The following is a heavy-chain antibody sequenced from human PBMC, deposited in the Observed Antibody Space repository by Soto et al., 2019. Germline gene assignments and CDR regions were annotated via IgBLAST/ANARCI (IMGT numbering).Heavy chain of an antibody. D-gene: IGHD1-1*01. Sequence: EVQLLESGGGLVQPGGSLRLSCAVSGFSFSTYGVTWVRQAPGKGLEWVSGVSGGSGSTHYADPVKGRFTITGDNSKNTVYLQMNSLRVEDTAVYYCAKWNGYGDYWGQGTLVTVSS. V-gene: IGHV3-23*01. J-gene: IGHJ4*02. CDR3: AKWNGYGDY. CDR2: VSGGSGST. CDR1: GFSFSTYG.